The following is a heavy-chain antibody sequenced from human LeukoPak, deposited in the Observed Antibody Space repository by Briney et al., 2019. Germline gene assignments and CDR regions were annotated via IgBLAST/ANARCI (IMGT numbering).Heavy chain of an antibody. CDR1: GGSISTSDYY. J-gene: IGHJ4*02. Sequence: SQTLSLTCTVPGGSISTSDYYWSWIRQPPGRGLEWIGYIYYSGTTYYNPSLKSRLTVSMDTSKNQFSLKLTSVTAADTAVYYCATFGTYYYEGRDWGQGTLVTVSS. CDR2: IYYSGTT. CDR3: ATFGTYYYEGRD. D-gene: IGHD3-22*01. V-gene: IGHV4-30-4*08.